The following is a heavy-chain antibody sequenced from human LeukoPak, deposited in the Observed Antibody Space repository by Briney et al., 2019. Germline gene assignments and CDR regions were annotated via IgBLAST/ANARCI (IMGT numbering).Heavy chain of an antibody. D-gene: IGHD4-11*01. Sequence: ASVKVSCKASGGTFSSYAISWVRQAPGQGLEWMGRIIPISGTANYAQKFQGRVTITTDESTSTAYMELSSLRSEDTAVYYCARQTTVTTGFDPWGQGTLVTVSS. CDR1: GGTFSSYA. CDR3: ARQTTVTTGFDP. CDR2: IIPISGTA. V-gene: IGHV1-69*05. J-gene: IGHJ5*02.